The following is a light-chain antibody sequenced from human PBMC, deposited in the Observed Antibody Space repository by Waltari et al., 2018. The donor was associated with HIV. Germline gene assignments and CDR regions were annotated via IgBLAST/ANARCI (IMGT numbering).Light chain of an antibody. V-gene: IGKV1-39*01. J-gene: IGKJ2*01. CDR1: QSISSY. CDR3: QQSYSTPYT. Sequence: DIQMTPSPSSLSASVGDRVTITCRASQSISSYLNWYQQKPGKAPKLLIYAAPSVQSGVPSRFSGSGSGTDFTLTISSLQPEDFATYYCQQSYSTPYTFGQGTKLEIK. CDR2: AAP.